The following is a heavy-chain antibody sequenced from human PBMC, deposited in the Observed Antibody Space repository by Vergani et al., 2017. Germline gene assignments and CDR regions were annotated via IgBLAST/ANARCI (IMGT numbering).Heavy chain of an antibody. CDR1: GGSIRSTFYY. Sequence: QLQLQESDPGLVKPSETLSLTCTVSGGSIRSTFYYWGWIRQPPGKGLEWIGTIYYSGSTYYNPSLKSRVTISVDTSENQFSLKLNSVTAADPAVYYCARHKEQLVPGNYYYYYYMDVWGKGTTVTVSS. J-gene: IGHJ6*03. D-gene: IGHD6-13*01. V-gene: IGHV4-39*01. CDR3: ARHKEQLVPGNYYYYYYMDV. CDR2: IYYSGST.